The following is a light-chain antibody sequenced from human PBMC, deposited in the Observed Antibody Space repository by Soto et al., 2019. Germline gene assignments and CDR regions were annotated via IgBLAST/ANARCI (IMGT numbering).Light chain of an antibody. Sequence: QAVVTQPPSASGTPGQRVTISCSGSSSNIGSNYVYWYQQLPGTAPKLLIYRNNQRPSGVPDRFSGSKSGTSASLAISGLRSEDEADHYCAAWDDSLSGYVFGTGTKVTVL. CDR3: AAWDDSLSGYV. CDR1: SSNIGSNY. V-gene: IGLV1-47*01. CDR2: RNN. J-gene: IGLJ1*01.